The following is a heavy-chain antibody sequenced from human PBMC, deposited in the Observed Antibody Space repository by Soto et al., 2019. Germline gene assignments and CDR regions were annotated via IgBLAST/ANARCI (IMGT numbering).Heavy chain of an antibody. CDR3: GRVAASGYYFDY. CDR1: GFTFSDYY. J-gene: IGHJ4*02. V-gene: IGHV3-11*06. Sequence: QVQLVESGGGLVKPGGSLRLSCAVSGFTFSDYYMTWIRQAPGKGLEWISYISGSSTYTLYADSVKGRFTISRDNANSSVYLQMNSLRAEDTAVYYCGRVAASGYYFDYWGQGSLVTVSS. D-gene: IGHD6-13*01. CDR2: ISGSSTYT.